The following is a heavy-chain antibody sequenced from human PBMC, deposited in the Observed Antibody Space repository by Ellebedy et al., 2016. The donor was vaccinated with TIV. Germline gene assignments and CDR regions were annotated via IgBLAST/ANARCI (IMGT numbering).Heavy chain of an antibody. D-gene: IGHD4-17*01. Sequence: PGGSLRLSCAASGFTFSSYWMPWVRQAPGKGLVWVSRINNDGSSSSHAAPVKGRFPISRDNAKNTRYLQMNSLRGEDTAVYYGASTVRVAYYYGIDVWGQGTTVTVSS. V-gene: IGHV3-74*01. CDR2: INNDGSSS. CDR1: GFTFSSYW. CDR3: ASTVRVAYYYGIDV. J-gene: IGHJ6*02.